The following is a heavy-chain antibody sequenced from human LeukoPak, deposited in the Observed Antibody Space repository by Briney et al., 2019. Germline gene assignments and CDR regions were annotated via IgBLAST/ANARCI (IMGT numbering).Heavy chain of an antibody. D-gene: IGHD5-18*01. J-gene: IGHJ4*02. CDR3: AREIQLIAPLDY. CDR2: INPNSGGT. V-gene: IGHV1-2*02. CDR1: GYTFTSYY. Sequence: ASVKVSCKASGYTFTSYYMHWVRQAPGQGLEWMGWINPNSGGTNYAQKFQGRVTMTRDTSISTAYMELSRLRSDDTAVYYCAREIQLIAPLDYWGQGTLVTVSS.